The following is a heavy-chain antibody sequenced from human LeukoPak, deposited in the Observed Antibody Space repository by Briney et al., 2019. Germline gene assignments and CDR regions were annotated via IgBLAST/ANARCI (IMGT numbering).Heavy chain of an antibody. J-gene: IGHJ6*03. CDR1: GYTFTSYD. Sequence: GASVKVSCKASGYTFTSYDINWVRQATGQGLEWMGWMNPNSGNTGYAQKFQGRVTMTRNTSISTAYMELSSLRSEDTAVYYCASSVVVPAAIRGYYYCYMDVWGKGTTVTVSS. V-gene: IGHV1-8*02. D-gene: IGHD2-2*01. CDR3: ASSVVVPAAIRGYYYCYMDV. CDR2: MNPNSGNT.